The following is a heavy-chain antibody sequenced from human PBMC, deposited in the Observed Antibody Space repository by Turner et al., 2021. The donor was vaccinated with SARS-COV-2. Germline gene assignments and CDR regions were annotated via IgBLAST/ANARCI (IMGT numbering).Heavy chain of an antibody. CDR1: GGPFSGANW. D-gene: IGHD2-21*01. CDR2: IHHYGGT. CDR3: ARGGGYCLDY. V-gene: IGHV4-4*02. J-gene: IGHJ4*02. Sequence: QVHLQESGPGLVRPSGTLSLMCTVSGGPFSGANWWNWVRQAPGKGLEWIGEIHHYGGTNYNPSFKSRVSISLDDSKRQFSLILNSATAADTAVYYCARGGGYCLDYWGQGMLVTVSS.